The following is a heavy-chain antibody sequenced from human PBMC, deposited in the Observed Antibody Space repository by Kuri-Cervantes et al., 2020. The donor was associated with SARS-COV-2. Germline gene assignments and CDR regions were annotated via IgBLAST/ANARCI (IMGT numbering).Heavy chain of an antibody. D-gene: IGHD5-18*01. V-gene: IGHV4-4*07. CDR3: ARDLGIQLWVSPLDP. J-gene: IGHJ5*02. Sequence: GSLRLSCTVSGYSISSGYYWSWIRQPAGKGLECIGRIYTSGSTNYNPSLKSRVTMSVDTSENQFSLKLSSVTAADTAVYYCARDLGIQLWVSPLDPWGQGTLVTVSS. CDR1: GYSISSGYY. CDR2: IYTSGST.